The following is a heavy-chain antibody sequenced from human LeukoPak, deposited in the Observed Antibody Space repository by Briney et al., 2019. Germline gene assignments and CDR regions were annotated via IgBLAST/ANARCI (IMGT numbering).Heavy chain of an antibody. CDR2: IYTSGST. J-gene: IGHJ4*02. Sequence: SETLSLTCTVSGGSISSGSYYWSWIRQPAGKGLEWIGRIYTSGSTNYNPSLKSRVTISVDTSKNQFSLKLSSVTAADTAVYYCARGYSSSWLYFDYWGQGTLVTVSS. V-gene: IGHV4-61*02. D-gene: IGHD6-13*01. CDR1: GGSISSGSYY. CDR3: ARGYSSSWLYFDY.